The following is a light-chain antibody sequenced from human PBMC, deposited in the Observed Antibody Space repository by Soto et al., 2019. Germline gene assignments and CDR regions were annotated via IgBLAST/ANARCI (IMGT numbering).Light chain of an antibody. CDR2: DAS. CDR3: HQYGSSPWT. Sequence: EIVLTQSPGTLSLSPGERATLSCRASQSVSNNYLAWYQQKPGQAPRLLIYDASSRATGIPDRFSGSGSGTDFTLTISRLEPEDFAVYYCHQYGSSPWTFGPGTKVDIK. V-gene: IGKV3-20*01. CDR1: QSVSNNY. J-gene: IGKJ1*01.